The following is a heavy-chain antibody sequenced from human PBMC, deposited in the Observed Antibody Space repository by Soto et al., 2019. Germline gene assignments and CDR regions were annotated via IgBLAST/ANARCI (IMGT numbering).Heavy chain of an antibody. CDR3: ARDPPKYDYGDYVPGYFDY. CDR1: GYSVTSYK. Sequence: AASVKVSCKASGYSVTSYKMHWVRQAPGQGLEWMGIINPSGGSTSYAQKFQGRLTVTRDTSTSTVYMELRSLRSDDTAVYYCARDPPKYDYGDYVPGYFDYWGQGTLVTVS. V-gene: IGHV1-46*01. J-gene: IGHJ4*02. D-gene: IGHD4-17*01. CDR2: INPSGGST.